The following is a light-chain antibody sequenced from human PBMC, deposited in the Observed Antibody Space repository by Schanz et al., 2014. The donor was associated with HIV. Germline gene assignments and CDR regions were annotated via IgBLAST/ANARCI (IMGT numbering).Light chain of an antibody. CDR2: DVN. CDR3: SSYTSSILI. Sequence: QSVLTQPASVSGSPGQSITISCTGTSADIGAYKSVSWYQQHPGKAPKLIIYDVNNRPSGVSNRFSGSKSGNTASLTISGLQAEDEADYYCSSYTSSILIFGGGTKLTVL. CDR1: SADIGAYKS. J-gene: IGLJ2*01. V-gene: IGLV2-14*03.